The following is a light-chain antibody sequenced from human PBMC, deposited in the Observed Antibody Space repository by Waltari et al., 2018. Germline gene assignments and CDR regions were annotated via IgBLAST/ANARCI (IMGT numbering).Light chain of an antibody. CDR3: GTWNIGLSLWV. CDR2: DNS. Sequence: QSVLTQPPSVSAAPGQKVTISCSGSFTHLGIGHISWYQQVPGAAPRLLIYDNSKRPSGTPDGFSASNAGTSATLGITGGPTGDEADYYCGTWNIGLSLWVFGGGTRLTVL. J-gene: IGLJ3*02. V-gene: IGLV1-51*01. CDR1: FTHLGIGH.